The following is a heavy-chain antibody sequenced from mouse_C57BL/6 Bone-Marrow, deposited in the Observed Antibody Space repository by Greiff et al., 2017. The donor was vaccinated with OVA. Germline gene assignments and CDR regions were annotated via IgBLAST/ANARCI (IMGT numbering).Heavy chain of an antibody. CDR3: AIKDGYDWFAY. J-gene: IGHJ3*01. CDR1: GYTFTSYW. V-gene: IGHV1-74*01. Sequence: QVQLQQPGAELVKPGASVKVSCKASGYTFTSYWMHWVKQRPGQGLEWIGRIHPSDSDTNYNQKFTGKATLTVDKSSSTAYRQLSSLTSEDSAVYYCAIKDGYDWFAYWGQGTLVTVSA. D-gene: IGHD2-2*01. CDR2: IHPSDSDT.